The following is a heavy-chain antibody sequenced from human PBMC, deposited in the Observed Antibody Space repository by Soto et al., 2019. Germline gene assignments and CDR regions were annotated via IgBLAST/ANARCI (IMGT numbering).Heavy chain of an antibody. V-gene: IGHV3-48*01. CDR2: ISRSSNTI. CDR1: GFTFSSYS. CDR3: ARAPLEGYYYMDV. J-gene: IGHJ6*03. Sequence: GGSLRLSCAASGFTFSSYSMNWVRQAPGKGLEWVSYISRSSNTIYYADSVRGRFTTSRDNAKNSLYLQMNSLRAEDTAVYYCARAPLEGYYYMDVWGKGTTVTVSS.